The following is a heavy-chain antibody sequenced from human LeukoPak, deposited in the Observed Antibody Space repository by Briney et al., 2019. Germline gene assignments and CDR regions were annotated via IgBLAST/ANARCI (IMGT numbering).Heavy chain of an antibody. D-gene: IGHD6-13*01. J-gene: IGHJ4*02. CDR2: IYYGGDT. CDR1: GGSFSSYY. V-gene: IGHV4-59*01. Sequence: SETLSLTCTVSGGSFSSYYWSWIRQPPGKGLKWIGYIYYGGDTNYNPSLKSRVTISVDTSKNQFSLKLSSVTAADTAVFYCARSWGSSSGIDNWGQGTLVTVSS. CDR3: ARSWGSSSGIDN.